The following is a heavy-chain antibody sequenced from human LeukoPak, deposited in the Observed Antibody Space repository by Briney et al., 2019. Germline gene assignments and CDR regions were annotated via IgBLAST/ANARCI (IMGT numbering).Heavy chain of an antibody. Sequence: SQTLSLTCAISGDSVYSGSSAWSWIRQSPSRGLEWLGRTYYRSKWNHDYAVSVKSRITINPDTSKNEFSLQLNSVTPEDTAVYYCARNLRPDFDYWGQGTLVTVSS. V-gene: IGHV6-1*01. J-gene: IGHJ4*02. CDR1: GDSVYSGSSA. CDR2: TYYRSKWNH. CDR3: ARNLRPDFDY.